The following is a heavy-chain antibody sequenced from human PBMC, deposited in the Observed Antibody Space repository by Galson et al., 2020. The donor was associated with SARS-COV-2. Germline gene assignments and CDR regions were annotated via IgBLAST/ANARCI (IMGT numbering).Heavy chain of an antibody. CDR3: ARDHPDYGDYRVGFDY. CDR1: GFAFSSYA. D-gene: IGHD4-17*01. V-gene: IGHV3-30-3*01. Sequence: GESLKISCAASGFAFSSYAMHWVRQAPGRGLEWVAVISFDGTDKYYADSVKGRFTISRDNFRNTLYLQMDSLRVEDTAVYYCARDHPDYGDYRVGFDYWGQGILVTVSS. J-gene: IGHJ4*02. CDR2: ISFDGTDK.